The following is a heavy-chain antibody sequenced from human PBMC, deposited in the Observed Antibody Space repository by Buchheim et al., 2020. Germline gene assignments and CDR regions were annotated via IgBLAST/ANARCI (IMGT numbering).Heavy chain of an antibody. Sequence: VQLVESGGGVVQPGRSLRLSCAASGFTFSSSEMNWVRQAPGKGLEWVSYISSSGLTIYYADSVKGRFTISRDNAKNSLYLQMNSLRVEDTAVYYCARETGDTDDFWGQGTL. D-gene: IGHD7-27*01. J-gene: IGHJ4*02. V-gene: IGHV3-48*03. CDR3: ARETGDTDDF. CDR2: ISSSGLTI. CDR1: GFTFSSSE.